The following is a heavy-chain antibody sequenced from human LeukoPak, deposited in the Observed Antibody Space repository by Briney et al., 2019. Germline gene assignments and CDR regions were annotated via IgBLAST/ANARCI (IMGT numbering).Heavy chain of an antibody. V-gene: IGHV3-74*01. J-gene: IGHJ5*02. CDR3: ASHRVTIFGVVIPFDP. D-gene: IGHD3-3*01. Sequence: GGSLRLSCAASGFTFSSYSMNWVRQAPGKGLVWVSRINSDGSSTSYADSVKGRFTISRDNAKNTLYLQMNSLRAEDTAVYYCASHRVTIFGVVIPFDPWGQGTLVTVSS. CDR1: GFTFSSYS. CDR2: INSDGSST.